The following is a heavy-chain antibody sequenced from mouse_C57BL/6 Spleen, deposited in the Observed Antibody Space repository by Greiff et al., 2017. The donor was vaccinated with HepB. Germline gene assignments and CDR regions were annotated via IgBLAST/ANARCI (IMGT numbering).Heavy chain of an antibody. CDR2: IYPGDGDT. J-gene: IGHJ4*01. Sequence: VKLQESGPELVKPGASVKISCKASGYAFSSSWMNWVKQRPGKGLEWIGRIYPGDGDTNYNGKFKGKATLTADKSSSTAYMQLSSLTSEDSAVYFCARSIYYGNYNYAMDYWGQGTSVTVSS. D-gene: IGHD2-1*01. CDR3: ARSIYYGNYNYAMDY. CDR1: GYAFSSSW. V-gene: IGHV1-82*01.